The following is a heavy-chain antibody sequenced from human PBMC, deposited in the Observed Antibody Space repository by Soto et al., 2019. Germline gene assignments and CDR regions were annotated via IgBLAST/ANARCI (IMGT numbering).Heavy chain of an antibody. CDR2: INPNSGGT. Sequence: GASVKVSCKTSGYTFSDHYTHWVRQAPGQGLEWMGWINPNSGGTGYAEKFQGRFTMTRDTSISTAYMELNRLNSDDTAVYYCARDRNDSSGYYFYNWFDPWGQGTLVTVSS. V-gene: IGHV1-2*02. J-gene: IGHJ5*02. D-gene: IGHD3-22*01. CDR1: GYTFSDHY. CDR3: ARDRNDSSGYYFYNWFDP.